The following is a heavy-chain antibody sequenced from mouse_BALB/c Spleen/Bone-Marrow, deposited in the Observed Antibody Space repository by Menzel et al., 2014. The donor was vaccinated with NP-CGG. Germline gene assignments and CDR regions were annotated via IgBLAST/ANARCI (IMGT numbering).Heavy chain of an antibody. CDR1: GYTFTSYW. Sequence: EVQLQQSGTVLARPGASVQMSCKASGYTFTSYWMHWGKQRPGQGLEWIGAIYPGNSDTNYNQNFKGKAKLTAVTSSSTAYMELSSLTNEDSAVYYCSRDYGNSWYFDVWGAGTTVTVSS. CDR3: SRDYGNSWYFDV. D-gene: IGHD2-1*01. J-gene: IGHJ1*01. V-gene: IGHV1-5*01. CDR2: IYPGNSDT.